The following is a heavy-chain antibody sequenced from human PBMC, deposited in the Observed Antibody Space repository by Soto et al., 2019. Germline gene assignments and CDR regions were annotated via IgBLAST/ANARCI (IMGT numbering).Heavy chain of an antibody. V-gene: IGHV4-34*01. CDR2: INHSGST. CDR3: ASPGTAVAGRVVSSYYYGMDV. J-gene: IGHJ6*02. D-gene: IGHD6-19*01. Sequence: TLSLTCAVYGGSFSGYYWSWIRQPPGKGLEWIGEINHSGSTNYNPSLKSRVTISVDTSKNQFSLKLSSVTAADTAVYYCASPGTAVAGRVVSSYYYGMDVWGQGTTVTVSS. CDR1: GGSFSGYY.